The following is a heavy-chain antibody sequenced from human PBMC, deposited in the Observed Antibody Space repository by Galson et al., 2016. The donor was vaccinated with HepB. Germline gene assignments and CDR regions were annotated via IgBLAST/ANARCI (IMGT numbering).Heavy chain of an antibody. V-gene: IGHV2-26*01. J-gene: IGHJ4*02. D-gene: IGHD4-17*01. CDR3: ARTNYGATGPYDY. CDR2: SNDEN. Sequence: SNDENSYSTSLKSRLTISKDTSKSQVVLIMTNMDPVDTATYYCARTNYGATGPYDYWGQGALVTVSS.